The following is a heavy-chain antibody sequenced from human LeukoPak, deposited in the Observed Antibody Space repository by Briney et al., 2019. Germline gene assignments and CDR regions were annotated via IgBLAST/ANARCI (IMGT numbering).Heavy chain of an antibody. J-gene: IGHJ2*01. Sequence: KAGESLKISCKGSGYSFTSYWIGWVRQMPGKGLEWMAIIYPGDSDTRYSPSFQGQVTISADKSINTAYLQWSSLKASDTAMYYCARRVVNNRNWYFDLWGRGTLVTVSS. CDR2: IYPGDSDT. CDR3: ARRVVNNRNWYFDL. CDR1: GYSFTSYW. D-gene: IGHD4-23*01. V-gene: IGHV5-51*01.